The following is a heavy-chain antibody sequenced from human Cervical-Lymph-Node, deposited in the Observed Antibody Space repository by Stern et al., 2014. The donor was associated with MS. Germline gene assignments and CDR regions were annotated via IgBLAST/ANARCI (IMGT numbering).Heavy chain of an antibody. J-gene: IGHJ4*02. CDR1: GFTFSSYA. CDR2: ISGSGGST. Sequence: EVHLVESGGGLVQPGGSLRLSCAASGFTFSSYAMSWVRQAPGKGLEWVSAISGSGGSTYYADSVKGRFTISRDNSKNTLYLQMNSLRAEDTAVYYCAKAQYYDFWSGYYSLDYWGQGTLVTVSS. CDR3: AKAQYYDFWSGYYSLDY. D-gene: IGHD3-3*01. V-gene: IGHV3-23*04.